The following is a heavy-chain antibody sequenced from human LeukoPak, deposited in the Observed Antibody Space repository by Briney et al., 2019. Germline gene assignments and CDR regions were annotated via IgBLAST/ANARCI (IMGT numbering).Heavy chain of an antibody. CDR3: ARQVGFTKGANDSTGYPDF. D-gene: IGHD3-22*01. V-gene: IGHV4-39*01. CDR2: IYYSGST. Sequence: SETLSLTCTVSGASISSSSYYWGWIRQPPGKGLEWIGSIYYSGSTYYNSSLRSRVTISVDTSKNQFSLKLSSVTAADTAVYYCARQVGFTKGANDSTGYPDFWGQGTLVTVSS. CDR1: GASISSSSYY. J-gene: IGHJ4*02.